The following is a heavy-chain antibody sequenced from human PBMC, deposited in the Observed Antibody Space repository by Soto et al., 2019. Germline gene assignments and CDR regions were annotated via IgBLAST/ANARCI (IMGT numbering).Heavy chain of an antibody. CDR2: ISGSGGST. CDR3: AKDGVGPKEPADWFDP. D-gene: IGHD1-26*01. J-gene: IGHJ5*02. V-gene: IGHV3-23*01. Sequence: GGSLRLSCAASGFTFSSYAMSWVRQAPGKGLEWVSAISGSGGSTYYADSVKGRFTISRDNSKNTLYLQMNSLRAEDTAVYYCAKDGVGPKEPADWFDPWGQGTLVAVSS. CDR1: GFTFSSYA.